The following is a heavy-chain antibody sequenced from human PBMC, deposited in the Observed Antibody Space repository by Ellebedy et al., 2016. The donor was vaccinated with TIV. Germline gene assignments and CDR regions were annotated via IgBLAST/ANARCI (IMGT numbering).Heavy chain of an antibody. CDR1: GFTFSSYG. J-gene: IGHJ4*02. D-gene: IGHD5-18*01. V-gene: IGHV3-30*03. CDR2: MSYDGGNK. CDR3: ARGGYSYGSGDFDY. Sequence: GGSLRLSCAASGFTFSSYGMHWVRQAPGKGLEWVAVMSYDGGNKQYGNSVKGRFTISRDNSKNTLYLQMNSLRPEDTAVYYCARGGYSYGSGDFDYWGQGTLVTVSS.